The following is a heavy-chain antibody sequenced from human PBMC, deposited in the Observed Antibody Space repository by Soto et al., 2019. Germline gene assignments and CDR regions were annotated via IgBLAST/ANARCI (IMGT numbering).Heavy chain of an antibody. CDR3: ARGLGP. CDR2: IYHYGST. V-gene: IGHV4-30-2*01. CDR1: GGSISSGGYF. Sequence: QLQLQESGSGLVKPSQTLSLTCAVSGGSISSGGYFWSWIRQPPGKGLEWIGYIYHYGSTYYNPSLKSRVTISVDRSKNQFSLKLSSVTAAVTAVYYCARGLGPWGQGTLVTVSS. J-gene: IGHJ5*02.